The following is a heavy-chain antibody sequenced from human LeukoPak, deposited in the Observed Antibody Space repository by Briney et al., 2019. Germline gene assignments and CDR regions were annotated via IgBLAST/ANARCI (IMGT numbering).Heavy chain of an antibody. CDR1: GFTFSSYE. Sequence: GGSLRLSCAASGFTFSSYEMNWVRQAPGKGLEWVSYISSSGSTIYYADSVKGRFTISRDNAKNSLYLQMNSLRAEDTAVYYCARDRIEHYYYYGMDVWGQGTTVTVSS. J-gene: IGHJ6*02. V-gene: IGHV3-48*03. CDR2: ISSSGSTI. CDR3: ARDRIEHYYYYGMDV. D-gene: IGHD2-21*01.